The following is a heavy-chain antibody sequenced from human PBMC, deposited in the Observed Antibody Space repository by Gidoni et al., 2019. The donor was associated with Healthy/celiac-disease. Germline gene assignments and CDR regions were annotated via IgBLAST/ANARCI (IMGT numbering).Heavy chain of an antibody. V-gene: IGHV3-49*03. D-gene: IGHD6-13*01. Sequence: EVQLVESGGGLVQPGRSLRLSCTASGFTFGDYAMSWFRQAPGKGLGWVGFIRSKAYGGTTEYAASVKGRFTISRDDSKSIAYLQMNSLKTEDTAVYYCTRAEGSSSWYDAFDIWGQGTMVTVSS. CDR3: TRAEGSSSWYDAFDI. J-gene: IGHJ3*02. CDR2: IRSKAYGGTT. CDR1: GFTFGDYA.